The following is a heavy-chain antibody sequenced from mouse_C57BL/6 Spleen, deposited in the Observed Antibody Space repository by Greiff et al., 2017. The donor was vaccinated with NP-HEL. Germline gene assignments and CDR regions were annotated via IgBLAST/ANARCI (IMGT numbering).Heavy chain of an antibody. J-gene: IGHJ2*01. Sequence: EVQLQQSGPELVKPGASVKISCKASGYTFTDYYMNWVKQSHGKSLEWIGDINPNNGGTSYNQKFKGKATLTVDKSSSTAYMELRSLTSEDSAVYYCARKAHYDGYYVRYYYWGQGTTLTVSS. CDR2: INPNNGGT. D-gene: IGHD2-3*01. V-gene: IGHV1-26*01. CDR1: GYTFTDYY. CDR3: ARKAHYDGYYVRYYY.